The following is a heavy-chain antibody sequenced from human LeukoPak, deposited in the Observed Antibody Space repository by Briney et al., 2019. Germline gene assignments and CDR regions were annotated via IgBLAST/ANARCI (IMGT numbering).Heavy chain of an antibody. CDR3: ARGLLAYSHFDY. CDR2: INHSGST. V-gene: IGHV4-34*01. Sequence: PSETPSLTCAVYGGSFSGYYWSWIRQPPGKGLEWIGEINHSGSTNYNPSLKSRVTISVDTSKNQFSLKLSSVTAADTAVYYCARGLLAYSHFDYWGQGTLVTVSS. D-gene: IGHD2-8*02. CDR1: GGSFSGYY. J-gene: IGHJ4*02.